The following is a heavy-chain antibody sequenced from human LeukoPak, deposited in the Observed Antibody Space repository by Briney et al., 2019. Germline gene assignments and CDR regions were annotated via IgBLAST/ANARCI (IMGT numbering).Heavy chain of an antibody. CDR2: IKQDGSEK. D-gene: IGHD6-19*01. Sequence: GGSLRLSCAASGFTFSNYWMSWVRQAPGNGLEWVANIKQDGSEKYYVDSVKGRFTISRDNAKNSLYLQMNSLRAEDTAVYYCARGIAVAGTDAFDIWGQGTMVTVSS. V-gene: IGHV3-7*04. CDR1: GFTFSNYW. CDR3: ARGIAVAGTDAFDI. J-gene: IGHJ3*02.